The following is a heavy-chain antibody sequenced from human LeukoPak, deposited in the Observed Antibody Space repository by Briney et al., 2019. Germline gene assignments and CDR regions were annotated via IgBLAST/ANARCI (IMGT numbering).Heavy chain of an antibody. CDR3: ARVAAAGNPKQGDAFDI. CDR1: GFTFSDYY. Sequence: GGSLRLSCAASGFTFSDYYMSWIRQAPGKGLEWVSYISSSGSTIYYADSVKGRFTISRDNAKNSLYLQMNSLRAEDTAVYYCARVAAAGNPKQGDAFDIWGQGTMVTVSS. D-gene: IGHD6-13*01. J-gene: IGHJ3*02. V-gene: IGHV3-11*01. CDR2: ISSSGSTI.